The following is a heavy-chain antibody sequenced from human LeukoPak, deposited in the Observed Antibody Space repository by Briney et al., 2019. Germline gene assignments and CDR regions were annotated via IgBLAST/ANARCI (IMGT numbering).Heavy chain of an antibody. V-gene: IGHV1-18*01. D-gene: IGHD2-15*01. CDR2: ISVFNGDT. J-gene: IGHJ4*02. CDR1: GYSFSTYA. CDR3: ARGGSMVVAPAAPLDY. Sequence: ASVKVSCPASGYSFSTYAISWVREAPGQGLEWIGWISVFNGDTKYGQRFQGRVTMTTDASSNTAYMDLRSLRSDDTAAYYCARGGSMVVAPAAPLDYWGQGTPVIVSS.